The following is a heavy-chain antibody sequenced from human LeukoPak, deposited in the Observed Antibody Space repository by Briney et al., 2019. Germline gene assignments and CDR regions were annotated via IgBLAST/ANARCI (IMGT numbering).Heavy chain of an antibody. D-gene: IGHD3-10*01. CDR2: IHHTGKN. Sequence: SETLSLTCTVSGDSITSYYWNWVRQSPEKGLEWIGYIHHTGKNYYNPSLKSRITMSVDTSKSQFLLKLSSVTAADTAVYYCARDTPSSGFDYWGQGTQVTVSS. J-gene: IGHJ4*02. CDR3: ARDTPSSGFDY. CDR1: GDSITSYY. V-gene: IGHV4-59*01.